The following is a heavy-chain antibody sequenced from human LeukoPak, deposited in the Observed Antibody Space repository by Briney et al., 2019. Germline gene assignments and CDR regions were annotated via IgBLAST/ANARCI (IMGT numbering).Heavy chain of an antibody. CDR1: GFTFSSYS. CDR2: ISSSSSYI. CDR3: ARDPNSGANY. J-gene: IGHJ4*02. Sequence: AGGSLRLSCAASGFTFSSYSMNWVRQAPGKGLEWASSISSSSSYIYYADSVKGRFTISRDNAKNSLYLQMNSLRAEDTAVYYCARDPNSGANYWGQGTLVTVSS. D-gene: IGHD1-26*01. V-gene: IGHV3-21*01.